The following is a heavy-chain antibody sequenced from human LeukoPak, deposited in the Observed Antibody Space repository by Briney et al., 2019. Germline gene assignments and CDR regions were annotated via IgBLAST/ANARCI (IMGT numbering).Heavy chain of an antibody. Sequence: GGSLRLSCAASGFTFSSYSMNWVRQAPGKGLEWVSYITSTSSTIYYADSVKGRFTISRDNSKNTLYLQMNSLRAEDTAVYYCAKLAIERGDFDYWGQGTLVTVSS. CDR2: ITSTSSTI. CDR1: GFTFSSYS. J-gene: IGHJ4*02. V-gene: IGHV3-48*01. CDR3: AKLAIERGDFDY.